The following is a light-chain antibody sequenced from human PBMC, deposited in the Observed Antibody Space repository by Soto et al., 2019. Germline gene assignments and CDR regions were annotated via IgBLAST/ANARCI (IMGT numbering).Light chain of an antibody. CDR2: GAS. CDR3: QQYGNSPQT. V-gene: IGKV3-20*01. J-gene: IGKJ1*01. CDR1: QSVSSSY. Sequence: EIVLTQSPGTLSLSPGERATLSCRASQSVSSSYLAWYQQRPGQAPRLLIYGASNRATGIPDRFSGSGSGTDSTLTISRLEPEDFAVYYCQQYGNSPQTFGQGTKVDIK.